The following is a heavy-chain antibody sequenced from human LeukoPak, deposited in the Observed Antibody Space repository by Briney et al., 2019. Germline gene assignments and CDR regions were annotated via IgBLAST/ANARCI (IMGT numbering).Heavy chain of an antibody. CDR3: ARVGRVSIYPSYMDV. V-gene: IGHV3-30*04. Sequence: GGSLRLSCEASGFTFSTFPMHWVRQTPDKGLEWVAVISDDGRDIYYADSVKGRFTISRDNSKNTLYLQMDSLSPEDTAVVYCARVGRVSIYPSYMDVWGKGTTVTVSS. CDR2: ISDDGRDI. J-gene: IGHJ6*03. D-gene: IGHD6-6*01. CDR1: GFTFSTFP.